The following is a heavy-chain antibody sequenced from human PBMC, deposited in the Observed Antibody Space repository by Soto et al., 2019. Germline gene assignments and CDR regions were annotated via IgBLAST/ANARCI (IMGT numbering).Heavy chain of an antibody. CDR2: IYYSGST. Sequence: QVQLQESGPGLVKPSETLSLTCTVSGGSISSYYWSWIRQPPGKGLAWIGYIYYSGSTNYNPSLKSRVTISVDTSKNQFSLKLSSVTAADTAVYYCARGYCSGGSCYEDYWGQGTLVTVSS. D-gene: IGHD2-15*01. CDR3: ARGYCSGGSCYEDY. V-gene: IGHV4-59*01. J-gene: IGHJ4*02. CDR1: GGSISSYY.